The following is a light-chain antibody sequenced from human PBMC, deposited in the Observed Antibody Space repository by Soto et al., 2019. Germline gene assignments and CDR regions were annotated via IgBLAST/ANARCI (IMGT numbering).Light chain of an antibody. V-gene: IGKV3-15*01. CDR3: QHYNNWART. CDR1: KSVSSN. CDR2: GAS. J-gene: IGKJ1*01. Sequence: EIVMTQSPATLSVSPGERATLSCRASKSVSSNLAWYQQKPGQAPRLLIYGASTRATGIPARFSGSGSGTEFTLTISSLQSEDFADYYCQHYNNWARTFGPGTKVEIK.